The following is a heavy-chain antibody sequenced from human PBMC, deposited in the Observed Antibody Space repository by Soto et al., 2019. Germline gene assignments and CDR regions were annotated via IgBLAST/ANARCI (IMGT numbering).Heavy chain of an antibody. Sequence: QVQLVESGGGVVQPGRSLRLSCAASGFTFSTYGMHWVRQAPGKGLEWVAVISYDGVNKYYADSVKGRITISSDNSKKTLDLQKNSLRAEGTAVYYCARSVYNWNDGFFDYWGQGTLVTVSS. CDR2: ISYDGVNK. CDR1: GFTFSTYG. CDR3: ARSVYNWNDGFFDY. J-gene: IGHJ4*02. V-gene: IGHV3-30*03. D-gene: IGHD1-1*01.